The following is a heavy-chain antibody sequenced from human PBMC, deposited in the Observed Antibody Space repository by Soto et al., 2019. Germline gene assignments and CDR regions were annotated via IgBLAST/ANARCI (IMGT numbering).Heavy chain of an antibody. CDR1: GCTFTSSA. J-gene: IGHJ4*02. CDR3: AADAPAGSSGYYLQFDY. Sequence: SVKVSCKASGCTFTSSAVQWVRQARGQRLEWIGWIVAGSGNTNYAQKFQERVTITRDMSTSTAYMELSSLRSEDTAVYYCAADAPAGSSGYYLQFDYWGQGTLVTVSS. CDR2: IVAGSGNT. D-gene: IGHD3-22*01. V-gene: IGHV1-58*01.